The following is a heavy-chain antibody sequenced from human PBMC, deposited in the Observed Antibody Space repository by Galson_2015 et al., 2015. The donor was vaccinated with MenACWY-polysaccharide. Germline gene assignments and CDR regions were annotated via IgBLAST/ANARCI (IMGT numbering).Heavy chain of an antibody. V-gene: IGHV4-4*07. CDR2: IHASGST. J-gene: IGHJ2*01. CDR3: ARRNLGNWYFDL. Sequence: SETLSLTCTVSHDSITSYYWSWIRQPAGKGLEWIGRIHASGSTTYNPSFKSRVTMSVDMSKNQFSLRLTSVTAADTAVYYCARRNLGNWYFDLWGRGTLVTVSS. CDR1: HDSITSYY. D-gene: IGHD1-14*01.